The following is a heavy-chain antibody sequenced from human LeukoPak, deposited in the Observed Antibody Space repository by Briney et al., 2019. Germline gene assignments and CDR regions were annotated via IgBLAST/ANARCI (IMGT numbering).Heavy chain of an antibody. CDR1: GGSISSGDYY. Sequence: SETLSLTCTVSGGSISSGDYYWSWIRQPPGKGLEWIGYIYYSGSTYYNPSLKGRVTISVDTSKNQFSLKLSSVTAADTAVYYCARDGTSPNGYYYYGMDVWGQGTTVTVSS. CDR2: IYYSGST. V-gene: IGHV4-30-4*01. J-gene: IGHJ6*02. D-gene: IGHD2-2*01. CDR3: ARDGTSPNGYYYYGMDV.